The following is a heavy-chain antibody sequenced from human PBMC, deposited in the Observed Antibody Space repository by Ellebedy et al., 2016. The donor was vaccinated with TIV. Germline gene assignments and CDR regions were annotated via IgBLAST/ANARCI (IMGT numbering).Heavy chain of an antibody. Sequence: PGGSLSLSCAASGFTFSDYYMDWVRQAPGKGMEWVGRIRKRLNSYTTEYAASVKGRFTISRDDSKNSLYLQMNSLKTEDTAVYYCTTGLFDWLLHLFKEFNYWGQGTLVTVSS. CDR1: GFTFSDYY. CDR3: TTGLFDWLLHLFKEFNY. D-gene: IGHD3-9*01. CDR2: IRKRLNSYTT. V-gene: IGHV3-72*01. J-gene: IGHJ4*02.